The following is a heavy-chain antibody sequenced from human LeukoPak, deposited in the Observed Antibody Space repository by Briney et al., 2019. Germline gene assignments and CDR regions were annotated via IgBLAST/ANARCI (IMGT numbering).Heavy chain of an antibody. Sequence: GASVKVSCKASGYTFTGYYMHWVRQAPGQGLEWMGWINPKSGGTKYAQKFQGRVTMTRNTSISTAYMELSSLRSEDTAVYYCARALTYYYGSGRGTNDYWGQGTLVTVSS. CDR3: ARALTYYYGSGRGTNDY. CDR1: GYTFTGYY. V-gene: IGHV1-2*02. CDR2: INPKSGGT. J-gene: IGHJ4*02. D-gene: IGHD3-10*01.